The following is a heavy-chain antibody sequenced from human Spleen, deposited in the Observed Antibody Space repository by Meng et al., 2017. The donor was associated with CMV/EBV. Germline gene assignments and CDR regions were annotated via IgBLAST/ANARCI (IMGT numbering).Heavy chain of an antibody. CDR1: GFNFSGSA. J-gene: IGHJ6*02. Sequence: GESLKISCAASGFNFSGSAMHWVRQASGKGLEWVGRIRSKGNNYATTYAASVRGRFTFSRDDSKNTAYLQMNSLKTEDTAVYYCARDGGGGVGLDVWGQGTTVTVSS. CDR2: IRSKGNNYAT. CDR3: ARDGGGGVGLDV. D-gene: IGHD2-8*02. V-gene: IGHV3-73*01.